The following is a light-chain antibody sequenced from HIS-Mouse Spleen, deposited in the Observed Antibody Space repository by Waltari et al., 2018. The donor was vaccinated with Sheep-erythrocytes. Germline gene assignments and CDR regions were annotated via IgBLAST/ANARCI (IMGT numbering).Light chain of an antibody. CDR2: AAS. CDR3: QQSYSTPQFT. CDR1: QSISSY. Sequence: DIQMTQSPSSLSESVGDRVTITCRASQSISSYLNWYQQKPGKAPKLLNYAASSLQRGVPSRFSGSGSGSDFTLTISSLQPEDFATYYCQQSYSTPQFTFGPGTKVDIK. V-gene: IGKV1-39*01. J-gene: IGKJ3*01.